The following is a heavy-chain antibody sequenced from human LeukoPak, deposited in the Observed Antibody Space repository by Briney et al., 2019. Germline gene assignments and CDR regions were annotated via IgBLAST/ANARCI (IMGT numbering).Heavy chain of an antibody. CDR3: ARRGVGATPHFDY. CDR1: GGSFSGYY. J-gene: IGHJ4*02. CDR2: INHSRST. V-gene: IGHV4-34*01. Sequence: SETLSLTCAVYGGSFSGYYWSWIRQPPGKGLEWIGEINHSRSTNYNPSLKSRVTITVDTSKNQFSLKLSSVTAADTAVYYCARRGVGATPHFDYWGQGTLVAVSS. D-gene: IGHD1-26*01.